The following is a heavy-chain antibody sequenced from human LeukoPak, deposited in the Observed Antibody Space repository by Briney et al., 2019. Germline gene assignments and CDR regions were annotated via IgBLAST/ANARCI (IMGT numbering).Heavy chain of an antibody. CDR3: ARDPADPLYYYGSGSYYPAY. Sequence: GGSLRLSCAASGFTLSSYWMHWVRQAPGKGLEWVAVISYDGSNKYYADSVKGRFTISRDNSKNTLYLQINSLRAEDTAVYYCARDPADPLYYYGSGSYYPAYWGQGTLVTVSS. CDR1: GFTLSSYW. D-gene: IGHD3-10*01. J-gene: IGHJ4*02. CDR2: ISYDGSNK. V-gene: IGHV3-30-3*01.